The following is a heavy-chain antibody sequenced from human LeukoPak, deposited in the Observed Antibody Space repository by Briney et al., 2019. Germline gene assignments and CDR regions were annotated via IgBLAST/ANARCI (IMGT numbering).Heavy chain of an antibody. D-gene: IGHD6-6*01. Sequence: PSETLSLTCAVSGYSISSGYYWGWIRQPPGKGLEWIGTIYHSGDTYYNPSLKSRLTISVDTPKNQFSLRLTSVAAADTAVYYRARDRGRATYSSSSDYWGQGTLVTVSS. V-gene: IGHV4-38-2*02. CDR2: IYHSGDT. J-gene: IGHJ4*02. CDR1: GYSISSGYY. CDR3: ARDRGRATYSSSSDY.